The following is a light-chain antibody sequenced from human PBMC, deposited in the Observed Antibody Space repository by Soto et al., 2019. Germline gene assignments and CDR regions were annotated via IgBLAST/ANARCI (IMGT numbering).Light chain of an antibody. J-gene: IGKJ1*01. CDR2: AAS. V-gene: IGKV1-39*01. CDR3: QQRST. CDR1: QSISSY. Sequence: DIQMTQSPSSLSASVGDRVTITCRASQSISSYLNWYQQKPGKAPKLLIYAASSLQSGVPSRFSGSGSGTDFTLTISSLQPEDFATYYCQQRSTFGQGTKAEIK.